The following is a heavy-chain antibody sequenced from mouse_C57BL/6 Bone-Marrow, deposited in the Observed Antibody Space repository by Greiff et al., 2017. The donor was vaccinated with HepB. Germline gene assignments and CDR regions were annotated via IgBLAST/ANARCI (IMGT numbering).Heavy chain of an antibody. Sequence: QVQLKQSGAELARPGASVKMSCKASGYTFTSYTMHWVKQRPGQGLEWIGYINPSSGYTKYNQKFKDKATLTADKSSSTAYMQLSSLTSEDSAVYYCASLITTEFDYWGQGTTLTVSS. CDR2: INPSSGYT. D-gene: IGHD1-1*01. CDR1: GYTFTSYT. V-gene: IGHV1-4*01. CDR3: ASLITTEFDY. J-gene: IGHJ2*01.